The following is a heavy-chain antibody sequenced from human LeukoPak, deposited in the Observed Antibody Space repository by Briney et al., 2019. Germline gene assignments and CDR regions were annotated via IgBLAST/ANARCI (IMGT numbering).Heavy chain of an antibody. J-gene: IGHJ6*03. V-gene: IGHV1-2*02. CDR2: INPNSGGT. Sequence: ASVKVSCKASGYTFTGYYIHWVRQAPGQGLEWMGWINPNSGGTDSAQKFQGRVTITRNTSISTAYMELSSLRSEDTAVYYCARDTTGSSDYYYMDVWGKGTTVTVSS. CDR3: ARDTTGSSDYYYMDV. D-gene: IGHD1-1*01. CDR1: GYTFTGYY.